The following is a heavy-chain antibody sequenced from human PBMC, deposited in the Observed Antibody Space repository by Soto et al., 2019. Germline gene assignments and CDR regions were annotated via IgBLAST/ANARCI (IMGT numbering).Heavy chain of an antibody. CDR3: ARDKSLGVAATPYYYYGMDV. Sequence: QVQLVQSEAEVKKPGSSVKVSCKASGGTFSSYAISWVRQAPGQGLEWMGGIIPIFGTANYAQKFQGRVTITADESTSTAYMELSSLRSEDTAVYYCARDKSLGVAATPYYYYGMDVWGQGTTVTVSS. CDR1: GGTFSSYA. D-gene: IGHD2-15*01. V-gene: IGHV1-69*01. J-gene: IGHJ6*02. CDR2: IIPIFGTA.